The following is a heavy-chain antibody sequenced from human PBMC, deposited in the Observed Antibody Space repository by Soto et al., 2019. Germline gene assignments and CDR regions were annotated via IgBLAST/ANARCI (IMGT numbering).Heavy chain of an antibody. J-gene: IGHJ3*02. Sequence: ESGGGVVQPGRSLRLSCAASGFTFSSYAMHWVRQAPGKGLEWVAVISYDGSNKYYADSVKGRFTISRDNSKNTLYLQMNSLRAEDTAVYYCARYCSGGSCYLDAFDIWGQGTMVTVSS. CDR1: GFTFSSYA. V-gene: IGHV3-30-3*01. CDR2: ISYDGSNK. D-gene: IGHD2-15*01. CDR3: ARYCSGGSCYLDAFDI.